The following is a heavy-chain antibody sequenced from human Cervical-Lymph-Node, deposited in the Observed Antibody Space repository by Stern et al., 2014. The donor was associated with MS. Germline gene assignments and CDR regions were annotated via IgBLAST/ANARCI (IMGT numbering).Heavy chain of an antibody. D-gene: IGHD5-18*01. CDR3: ARTWDSPVDTAMGLLDY. CDR2: ISYDGSNK. Sequence: VQLVESGGGVVQPGRSLRLSCAASGFTFSSYAMHWVRQAPGKGLEWVAVISYDGSNKYYADSVKGRFTISRDNSKNTLYLQMNSLRAEDTAVYYCARTWDSPVDTAMGLLDYWGQGTLVTVSS. CDR1: GFTFSSYA. J-gene: IGHJ4*02. V-gene: IGHV3-30*01.